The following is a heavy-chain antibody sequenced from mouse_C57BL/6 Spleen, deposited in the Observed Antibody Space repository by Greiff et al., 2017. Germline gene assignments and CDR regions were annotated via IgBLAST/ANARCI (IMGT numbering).Heavy chain of an antibody. CDR3: AVGGRYYFDY. J-gene: IGHJ2*01. V-gene: IGHV1-42*01. CDR1: GYSFTGYY. Sequence: VQLKQSGPELVKPGASVKISCKASGYSFTGYYMNWVKQSPEKSLEWIGEINPSTGGTTYNQKFKAKATLTVDKSSSTAYMQLKSLTSEDSAVYYSAVGGRYYFDYWGQGTTLTVSS. CDR2: INPSTGGT. D-gene: IGHD3-3*01.